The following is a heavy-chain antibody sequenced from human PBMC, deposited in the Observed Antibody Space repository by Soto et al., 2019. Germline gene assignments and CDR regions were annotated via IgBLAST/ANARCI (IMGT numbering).Heavy chain of an antibody. CDR3: ARDSGAKLSSS. V-gene: IGHV4-4*02. J-gene: IGHJ4*02. Sequence: SETLSLTSAVSGVSVSSKNWWSWVRQSPGRGLEWIGEIFRSDTTNYNPPLKSRATISADKSKNQFSLTLTSVTAADTAVYYCARDSGAKLSSSWGQGTLVTVS. CDR2: IFRSDTT. D-gene: IGHD6-13*01. CDR1: GVSVSSKNW.